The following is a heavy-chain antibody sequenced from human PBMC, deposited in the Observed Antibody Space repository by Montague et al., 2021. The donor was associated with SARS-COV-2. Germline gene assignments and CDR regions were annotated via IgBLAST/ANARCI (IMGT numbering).Heavy chain of an antibody. Sequence: SETLSLTCTVSGGSVSSGSFYWSWIRQPPGKGLELIGYIYNTGSSNYNPSLKSRVTISVDPSKNQFSLKLSSVTAADTAVYYCASLRGSADILTPFQGVSYFYGMDVWGQGTTVTVSS. CDR3: ASLRGSADILTPFQGVSYFYGMDV. J-gene: IGHJ6*02. CDR1: GGSVSSGSFY. V-gene: IGHV4-61*01. CDR2: IYNTGSS. D-gene: IGHD3-9*01.